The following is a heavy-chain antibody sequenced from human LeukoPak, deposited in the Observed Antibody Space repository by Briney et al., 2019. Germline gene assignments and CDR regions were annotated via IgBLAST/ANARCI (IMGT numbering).Heavy chain of an antibody. CDR1: GGSFSGYY. D-gene: IGHD4-17*01. J-gene: IGHJ4*02. CDR2: INHSGST. Sequence: SSETLSLTCAVYGGSFSGYYWSWIRQPPGKGLEWIGEINHSGSTNYNPSLKSRVTISVDTSKNQFSLKLSSVTAADTAVYYCARGYGWHRKFDYWGQGTLVTVSS. CDR3: ARGYGWHRKFDY. V-gene: IGHV4-34*01.